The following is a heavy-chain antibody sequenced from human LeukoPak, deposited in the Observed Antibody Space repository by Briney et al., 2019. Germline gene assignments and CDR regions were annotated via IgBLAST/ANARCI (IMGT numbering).Heavy chain of an antibody. J-gene: IGHJ4*02. CDR3: ARGTRARGTCDNCYSSSLDS. CDR2: INCYNGNT. CDR1: GYTFTSLH. V-gene: IGHV1-18*01. Sequence: ASVKVSCKASGYTFTSLHINRLRQAPGQGLEWMGWINCYNGNTHYSQNLQGRVTMTRDTSTNTVYLELRSLRFDDTAVYYCARGTRARGTCDNCYSSSLDSWGQGTLLTVSS. D-gene: IGHD2-15*01.